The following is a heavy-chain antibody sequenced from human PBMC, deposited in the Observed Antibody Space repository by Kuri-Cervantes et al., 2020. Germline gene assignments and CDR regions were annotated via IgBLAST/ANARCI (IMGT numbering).Heavy chain of an antibody. CDR1: GFTVSNNY. D-gene: IGHD3-10*01. J-gene: IGHJ4*02. CDR2: IWYDGSNK. V-gene: IGHV3-30*02. CDR3: AKGSHYYGSGTKRFDY. Sequence: GESLKISCAASGFTVSNNYMSWVRQAPGKGLEWVAVIWYDGSNKYYADSVKGRFTISRDNSKNTLYLQMNSLRAEDTAVYYCAKGSHYYGSGTKRFDYWGQGTLVTVSS.